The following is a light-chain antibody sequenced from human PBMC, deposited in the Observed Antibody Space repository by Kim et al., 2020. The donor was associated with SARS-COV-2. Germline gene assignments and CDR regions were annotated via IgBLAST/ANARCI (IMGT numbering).Light chain of an antibody. CDR1: QSVSSY. CDR2: DAS. V-gene: IGKV3-11*01. CDR3: QQRSNWPLT. J-gene: IGKJ4*01. Sequence: EIVLIQSPATLSLCPGERATLSCRASQSVSSYLAWYQQKPGQAPRLLIYDASNRATGIPARFSGSGSGTDFTLTISSLEPEDFAVYYCQQRSNWPLTFGGGTKVDIK.